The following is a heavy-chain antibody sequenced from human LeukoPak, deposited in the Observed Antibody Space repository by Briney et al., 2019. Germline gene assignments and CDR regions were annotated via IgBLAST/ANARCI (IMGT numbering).Heavy chain of an antibody. J-gene: IGHJ4*02. Sequence: GGSLRLSCEASGFTFRNHWMHWVRQAPGQGLMWVSRINRDGSRTDYADSVKGRFTISRDDAKNTLYLQVNSLRAEDTAVYFCARGGSDTAMEHDGWGQGTLVTVSS. CDR3: ARGGSDTAMEHDG. CDR1: GFTFRNHW. CDR2: INRDGSRT. V-gene: IGHV3-74*01. D-gene: IGHD5-18*01.